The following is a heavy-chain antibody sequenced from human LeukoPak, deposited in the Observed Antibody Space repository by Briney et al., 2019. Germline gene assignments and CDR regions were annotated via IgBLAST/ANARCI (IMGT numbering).Heavy chain of an antibody. D-gene: IGHD3-10*01. CDR2: IKQDGSEK. Sequence: GGSLRLSCAASGFTFSSYWMSWVRQAPGKGLEWVANIKQDGSEKYYVDSVKGRFTISRDNAKNSLYLQMNSLRAEDTAVYYCASIYYYGSGSPARDAFDIWGQGTMVTVSS. J-gene: IGHJ3*02. V-gene: IGHV3-7*02. CDR1: GFTFSSYW. CDR3: ASIYYYGSGSPARDAFDI.